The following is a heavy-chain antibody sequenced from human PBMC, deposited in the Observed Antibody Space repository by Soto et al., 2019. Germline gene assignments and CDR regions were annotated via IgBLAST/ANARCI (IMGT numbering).Heavy chain of an antibody. CDR3: ARPTQYYYDSSGSTAAFDI. J-gene: IGHJ3*02. CDR2: IYHSGST. V-gene: IGHV4-4*02. Sequence: QVQLQESGPGLVKPSGTLSLTCAVSGGSISSSNWWSWVRQPPGKGLEWIGEIYHSGSTNYKPSLKSRVTISVDKSKNQFSLKLSSVTAADTAVYYCARPTQYYYDSSGSTAAFDIWGQGTMVTVSS. D-gene: IGHD3-22*01. CDR1: GGSISSSNW.